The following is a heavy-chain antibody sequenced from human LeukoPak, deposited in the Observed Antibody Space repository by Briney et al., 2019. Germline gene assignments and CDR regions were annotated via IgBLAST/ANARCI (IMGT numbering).Heavy chain of an antibody. V-gene: IGHV4-59*01. CDR1: GGSISSYY. D-gene: IGHD5-12*01. J-gene: IGHJ4*02. CDR2: IYYIGGT. Sequence: SETLSLTCTVSGGSISSYYWSWIRQPPGKGLEWIGYIYYIGGTNYNPSLKSRVTISVDTSKNQFSLKLSSVTAADTAVYYCARDGYSGNDGLWGQGTLVTVSS. CDR3: ARDGYSGNDGL.